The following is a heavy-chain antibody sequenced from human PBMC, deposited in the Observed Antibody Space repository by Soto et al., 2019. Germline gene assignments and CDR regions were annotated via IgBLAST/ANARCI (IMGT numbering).Heavy chain of an antibody. J-gene: IGHJ4*02. CDR3: ARVYYDFWSGYRNLGYFDY. CDR2: INPSGGST. CDR1: GYTFTSYY. D-gene: IGHD3-3*01. Sequence: RASVKVSCKASGYTFTSYYMHWVRQAPGQGLEWMGIINPSGGSTSYAQKFQGRVTMTRDTSTSTVYMELSSLRSEDTAVYYCARVYYDFWSGYRNLGYFDYWGQGTLVTVSS. V-gene: IGHV1-46*03.